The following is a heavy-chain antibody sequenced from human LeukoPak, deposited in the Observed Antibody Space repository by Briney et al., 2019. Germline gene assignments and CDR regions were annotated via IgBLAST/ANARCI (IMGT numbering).Heavy chain of an antibody. CDR2: ISYDGSNK. CDR3: AKETSFGSGSTYRHYFDC. V-gene: IGHV3-30*18. CDR1: GFTFSSYS. Sequence: GGSLRLSCAASGFTFSSYSMFWVRQAPGKGLEWVAIISYDGSNKYYADSVKGRFTISRDDSKHTLYLQMNTLRAEDTAVYYCAKETSFGSGSTYRHYFDCWGQGALVTVSS. J-gene: IGHJ4*02. D-gene: IGHD3-10*01.